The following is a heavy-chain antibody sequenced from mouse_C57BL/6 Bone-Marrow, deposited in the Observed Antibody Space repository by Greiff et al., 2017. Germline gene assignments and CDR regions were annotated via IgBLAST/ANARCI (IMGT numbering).Heavy chain of an antibody. V-gene: IGHV2-2*01. CDR1: GFSLTSYG. Sequence: QVQLKQSGPGLVQPSQSLSITCTVSGFSLTSYGVHWVRQSPGQGLEWLGVIWSGGSTDYHAALLSRLSISKDNSKSQVFFKMNSLQADDTAIYYCARTGYGSRGYYAMDYGGQGTSVTVSS. J-gene: IGHJ4*01. CDR3: ARTGYGSRGYYAMDY. CDR2: IWSGGST. D-gene: IGHD1-1*01.